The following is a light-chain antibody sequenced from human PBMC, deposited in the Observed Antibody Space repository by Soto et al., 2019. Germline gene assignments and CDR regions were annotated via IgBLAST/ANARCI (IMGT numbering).Light chain of an antibody. CDR3: QQVNTFPVT. CDR2: ASS. Sequence: DIQLTQSPSFLSASIGDRVTITCRASQGISSYLAWYQQTPGRAPKLLIYASSTLQSGVPSRVSGSGSGTEFTLTISSLQPDDFATYYFQQVNTFPVTLGQGTRLDI. CDR1: QGISSY. V-gene: IGKV1-9*01. J-gene: IGKJ5*01.